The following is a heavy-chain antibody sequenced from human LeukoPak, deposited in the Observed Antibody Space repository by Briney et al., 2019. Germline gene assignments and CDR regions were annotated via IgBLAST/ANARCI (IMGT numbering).Heavy chain of an antibody. D-gene: IGHD3-16*01. V-gene: IGHV5-51*01. Sequence: GESLKISCKGSGYSFTSYWIAWVRQMPGKGLEWMGIIYPGDSDTRYSPSFQGQVTISADKFISTAYLQWSSLKASDTAMYYCAIFDFLFGEIDNWFDPWGQGTQVTVSS. J-gene: IGHJ5*02. CDR1: GYSFTSYW. CDR3: AIFDFLFGEIDNWFDP. CDR2: IYPGDSDT.